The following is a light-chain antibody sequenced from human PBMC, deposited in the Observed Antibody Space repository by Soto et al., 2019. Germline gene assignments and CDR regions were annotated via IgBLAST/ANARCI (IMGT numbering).Light chain of an antibody. CDR2: DVN. CDR3: TSWTTSTTRI. J-gene: IGLJ2*01. CDR1: SSDIGAYNF. V-gene: IGLV2-14*03. Sequence: QSALTQPASVSGSPGQSITISCTGTSSDIGAYNFVSWYQQHPGKAPKLMLYDVNIRPSGVSNRFSGSKSGNTASLTISGLQAEDVAEYYCTSWTTSTTRIFVGGTKLTVL.